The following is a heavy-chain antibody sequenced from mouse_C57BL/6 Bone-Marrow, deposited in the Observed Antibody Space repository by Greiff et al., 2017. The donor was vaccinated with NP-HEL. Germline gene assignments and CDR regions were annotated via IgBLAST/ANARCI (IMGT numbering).Heavy chain of an antibody. D-gene: IGHD2-4*01. J-gene: IGHJ1*03. CDR2: INPNNGGT. CDR1: GYTFTDYY. CDR3: AREEAYYDYDWYFDV. V-gene: IGHV1-26*01. Sequence: EVQLQQSGPELVKPGASVKISCKASGYTFTDYYMNWVKQSHGKSLEWIGDINPNNGGTSYNQKFKGKATLTVDKSSSTAYMELRSLTSEDSAVYYCAREEAYYDYDWYFDVWGTGTTVTVSS.